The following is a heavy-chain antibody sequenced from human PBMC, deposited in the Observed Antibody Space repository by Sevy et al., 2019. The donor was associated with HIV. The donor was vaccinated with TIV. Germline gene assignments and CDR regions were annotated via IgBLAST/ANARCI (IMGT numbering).Heavy chain of an antibody. CDR2: ISYTGNT. Sequence: SETLSLTCSVSGDLSSFYWTWIRQPPGKGLEWIGYISYTGNTNYNPSLKSRVTLSVDTSKNQFSLNLRSVTAADTAVYYCARVDTALVHASGIWGPGTMVTVSS. CDR3: ARVDTALVHASGI. V-gene: IGHV4-59*01. D-gene: IGHD5-18*01. CDR1: GDLSSFY. J-gene: IGHJ3*02.